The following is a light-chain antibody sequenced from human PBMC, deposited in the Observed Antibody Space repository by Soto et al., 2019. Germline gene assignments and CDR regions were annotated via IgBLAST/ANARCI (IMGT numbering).Light chain of an antibody. J-gene: IGLJ2*01. CDR2: DVS. CDR3: SSYTSSSPYVV. V-gene: IGLV2-14*01. Sequence: QSALTQPASVSGSPGQSITISCTGTSSDVGGYNYVSWYQQHPGKAPKLMIYDVSNRPSGVSNRFSGSKSGNTASLTISGLQVEDEAAYYCSSYTSSSPYVVFGGGTKLTVL. CDR1: SSDVGGYNY.